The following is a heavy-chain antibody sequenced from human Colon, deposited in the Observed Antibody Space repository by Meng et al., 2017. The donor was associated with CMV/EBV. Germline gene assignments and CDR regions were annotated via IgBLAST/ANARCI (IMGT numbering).Heavy chain of an antibody. CDR2: IDANSGGT. CDR3: ARDGIRGVFFFDY. Sequence: QGQLGQFGAGVKAPGASVKVSCKASGFTFTGHYMHWVRQAPGQGLEWMGWIDANSGGTNYAQKFQGRLTMTRDTSISTVYMELNRLRSDDTAVYFCARDGIRGVFFFDYWGQGTLVTVSS. J-gene: IGHJ4*02. V-gene: IGHV1-2*02. D-gene: IGHD1-14*01. CDR1: GFTFTGHY.